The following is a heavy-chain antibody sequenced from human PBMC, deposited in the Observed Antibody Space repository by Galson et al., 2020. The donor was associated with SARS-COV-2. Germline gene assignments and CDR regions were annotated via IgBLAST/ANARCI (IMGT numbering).Heavy chain of an antibody. J-gene: IGHJ6*02. V-gene: IGHV1-24*01. D-gene: IGHD6-19*01. CDR1: GYPLTELS. CDR3: ATGLAVAGTALAYYYYYGMDV. Sequence: GESLKISCKVSGYPLTELSMHWVRQAPGQGLEWMGGLDPEDGETIYAQKFQGRVTTTEDTSTDTAYMELSSLRSEDTALYYCATGLAVAGTALAYYYYYGMDVWGQGTTVTVSS. CDR2: LDPEDGET.